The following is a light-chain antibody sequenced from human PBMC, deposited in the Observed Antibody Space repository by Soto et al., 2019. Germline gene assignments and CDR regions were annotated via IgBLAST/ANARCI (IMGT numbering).Light chain of an antibody. Sequence: QSALTQAASVSGSPGQSITLSCTATSSDVGNYNLVTWYQQHPGKAPKLIIYEGTKRPSGISNRFSGSTSGNTASLTISGVQDEDEAAYHCCSYAGGGTFLVFGEGTKVTVL. CDR1: SSDVGNYNL. CDR2: EGT. V-gene: IGLV2-23*01. CDR3: CSYAGGGTFLV. J-gene: IGLJ2*01.